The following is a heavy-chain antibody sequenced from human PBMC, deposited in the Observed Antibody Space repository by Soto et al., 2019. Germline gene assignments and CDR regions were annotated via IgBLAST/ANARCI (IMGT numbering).Heavy chain of an antibody. V-gene: IGHV1-69*13. J-gene: IGHJ6*02. CDR2: IIPIFGTA. D-gene: IGHD5-12*01. CDR3: ARASGYSGYLYYYGMDV. CDR1: GGTFSSYA. Sequence: GASVKVSCKASGGTFSSYAVSWVRQAPAQGLEWMGGIIPIFGTANYAQKFQGRVTITADESTSTAYMELSSLRSEDTAVYYCARASGYSGYLYYYGMDVWGQGTTVTVSS.